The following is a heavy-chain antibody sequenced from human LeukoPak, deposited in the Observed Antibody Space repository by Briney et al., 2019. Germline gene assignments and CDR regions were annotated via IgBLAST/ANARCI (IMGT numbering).Heavy chain of an antibody. CDR2: IYTSGST. CDR3: ASSYYYGSGSYLDGP. CDR1: GGSISSYY. V-gene: IGHV4-4*07. Sequence: SETLSVTCTVSGGSISSYYWSWIRQPAGKGLEWIGRIYTSGSTNYNPSLKSRVTMSVDTSKNQFSLKLSSVTAADKAVYYCASSYYYGSGSYLDGPWGQGTLVTVSS. J-gene: IGHJ5*02. D-gene: IGHD3-10*01.